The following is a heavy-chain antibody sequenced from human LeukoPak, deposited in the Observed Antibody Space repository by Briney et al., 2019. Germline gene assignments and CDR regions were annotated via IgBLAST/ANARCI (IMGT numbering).Heavy chain of an antibody. J-gene: IGHJ3*02. CDR2: IYSGGST. V-gene: IGHV3-53*01. CDR3: ARDRPQLGGAFDI. CDR1: GFSFRNYG. D-gene: IGHD5-24*01. Sequence: GGSLRLSCVASGFSFRNYGMHWVRQAPGKGLEWVSVIYSGGSTYYADSVKGRFTISRDNSKNTLYLQMNSLRAEDTAVYYCARDRPQLGGAFDIWGQGTMVTVSS.